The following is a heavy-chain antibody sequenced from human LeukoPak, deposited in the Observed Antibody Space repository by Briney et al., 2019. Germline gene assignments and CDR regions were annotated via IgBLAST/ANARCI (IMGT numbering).Heavy chain of an antibody. CDR1: GDSVSSNRAA. Sequence: SQTLSLTCAISGDSVSSNRAAWNWIRQSPSRGLEWLGRTYYRSKLHNEYALSVKSRITINPDTSKNQFSLQLNSVTPEDTAVYYCARGWESYSSSLDYWGQGTLVTVSS. D-gene: IGHD6-13*01. CDR3: ARGWESYSSSLDY. CDR2: TYYRSKLHN. J-gene: IGHJ4*02. V-gene: IGHV6-1*01.